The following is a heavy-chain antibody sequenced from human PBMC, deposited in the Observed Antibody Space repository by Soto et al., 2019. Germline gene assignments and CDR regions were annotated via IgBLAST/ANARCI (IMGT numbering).Heavy chain of an antibody. CDR1: GYTFTSYY. D-gene: IGHD5-18*01. J-gene: IGHJ6*02. V-gene: IGHV1-69*13. CDR3: ATQGLPNYYYSGMDV. CDR2: IIPIFGTA. Sequence: SVKVSCKASGYTFTSYYMHWVRQAPGQGLEWMGGIIPIFGTANYAQKFQGRVTITADESTSTAYMELSSLRSEDTAVYYCATQGLPNYYYSGMDVWGQGTTVTVSS.